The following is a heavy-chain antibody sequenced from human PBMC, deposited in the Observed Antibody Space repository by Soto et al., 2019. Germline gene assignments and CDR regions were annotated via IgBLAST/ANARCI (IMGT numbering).Heavy chain of an antibody. CDR2: IYYTGST. V-gene: IGHV4-59*01. CDR1: GGSISSYY. D-gene: IGHD6-13*01. CDR3: ARGVSSSWLNFDY. Sequence: SATLSLTCTVSGGSISSYYWSWIRQPPGKGLEFIGYIYYTGSTNYNPSLKSRVTMSVDTSKTQFSLELRSVTAADTAVYYCARGVSSSWLNFDYWGQGTLVTVSS. J-gene: IGHJ4*02.